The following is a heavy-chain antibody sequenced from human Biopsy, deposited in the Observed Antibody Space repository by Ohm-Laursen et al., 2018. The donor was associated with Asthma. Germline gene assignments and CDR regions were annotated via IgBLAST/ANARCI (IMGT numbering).Heavy chain of an antibody. D-gene: IGHD2-2*01. CDR1: GGTFNTYV. CDR3: ARKAGSCISRTCYSLDF. V-gene: IGHV1-69*13. Sequence: SVKVSCKALGGTFNTYVIGWVRQAPGQGLEWLGGINSVFGTTTYPQKFQDRVTITADDSTSTVYMELSSLRSEDTAVYYCARKAGSCISRTCYSLDFWGQGTLVTVSS. J-gene: IGHJ4*02. CDR2: INSVFGTT.